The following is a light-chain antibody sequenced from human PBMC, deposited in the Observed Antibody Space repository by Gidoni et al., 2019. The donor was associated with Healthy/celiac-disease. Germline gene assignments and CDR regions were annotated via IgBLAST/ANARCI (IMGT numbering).Light chain of an antibody. CDR2: GAS. V-gene: IGKV3-20*01. Sequence: IVLTQSPGTLSLSPGERATRSCRASQSVSSSYLAWYQQKPGQAPRLLIYGASSRATGIPDRFSGSGSGTDFTLTISRLEPEDFAVYYCQQYGSSPLMYTFGQGTKLEIK. J-gene: IGKJ2*01. CDR3: QQYGSSPLMYT. CDR1: QSVSSSY.